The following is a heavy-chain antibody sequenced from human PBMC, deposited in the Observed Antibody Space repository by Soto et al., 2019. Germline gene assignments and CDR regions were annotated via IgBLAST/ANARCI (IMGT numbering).Heavy chain of an antibody. V-gene: IGHV4-59*01. CDR3: ARYHRETVDGYALDN. CDR1: GGSISSNY. D-gene: IGHD4-4*01. Sequence: SETLSLTCTVSGGSISSNYWTWIRQPPGKGLEWIGYVYNSGSTNYNPSLKGRVTISEDTSKNQFSLKVNSMTAADTAVYYCARYHRETVDGYALDNWGQGILVTVSS. CDR2: VYNSGST. J-gene: IGHJ4*02.